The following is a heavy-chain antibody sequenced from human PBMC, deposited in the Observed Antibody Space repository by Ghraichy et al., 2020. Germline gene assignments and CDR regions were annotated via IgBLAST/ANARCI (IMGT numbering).Heavy chain of an antibody. CDR1: GGSFSGYY. J-gene: IGHJ4*02. Sequence: GSLSLTCAVYGGSFSGYYWSWIRQPPGKGLEWIGEINHSGSTNYNPSLKSRVTISVDTSKNQFSLKLSSVTAADTAVYYCARGTIHHGPVFDYWGQGTLVTVSS. CDR2: INHSGST. V-gene: IGHV4-34*01. CDR3: ARGTIHHGPVFDY. D-gene: IGHD3-3*01.